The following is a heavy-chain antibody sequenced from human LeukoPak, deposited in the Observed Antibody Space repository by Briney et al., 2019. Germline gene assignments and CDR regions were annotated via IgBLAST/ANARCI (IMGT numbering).Heavy chain of an antibody. CDR1: GFTLRSYS. CDR2: ISYDGSNK. Sequence: GGSLRLSCAASGFTLRSYSMNWVRRAPGKGLEWVAVISYDGSNKYYADSLKGRFPISRDHSQNPLYLQMNSLRAEDTAVYYCARDLGKSSSWYGIIDYWGQGTLVTVSS. CDR3: ARDLGKSSSWYGIIDY. J-gene: IGHJ4*02. D-gene: IGHD6-13*01. V-gene: IGHV3-30*03.